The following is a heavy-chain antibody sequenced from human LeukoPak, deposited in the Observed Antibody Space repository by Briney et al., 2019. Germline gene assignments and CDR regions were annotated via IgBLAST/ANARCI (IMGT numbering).Heavy chain of an antibody. CDR3: AKMSYDFWSGFGY. V-gene: IGHV3-30*02. Sequence: GGSLRLSCAASGFTFSSYCMRWVRQAPGKGLEWVAFIRYDGSNKYYADSVMGRFTISRDNSKNTLYLQMNSLRAEDTAVYYCAKMSYDFWSGFGYWGQGTLVTVSS. CDR2: IRYDGSNK. J-gene: IGHJ4*02. D-gene: IGHD3-3*01. CDR1: GFTFSSYC.